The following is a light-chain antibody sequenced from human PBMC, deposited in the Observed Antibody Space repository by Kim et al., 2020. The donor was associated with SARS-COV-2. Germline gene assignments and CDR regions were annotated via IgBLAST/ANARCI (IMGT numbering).Light chain of an antibody. Sequence: ASVGDRVTITCRASQSISSYLNWYQQKPGKAPKRLIYAASSLQSGVPSRFSGSGSGTDFTLTISSLQPEDFAAYHCQQSYTFPWTFGQGTKVDIK. CDR3: QQSYTFPWT. CDR2: AAS. CDR1: QSISSY. V-gene: IGKV1-39*01. J-gene: IGKJ1*01.